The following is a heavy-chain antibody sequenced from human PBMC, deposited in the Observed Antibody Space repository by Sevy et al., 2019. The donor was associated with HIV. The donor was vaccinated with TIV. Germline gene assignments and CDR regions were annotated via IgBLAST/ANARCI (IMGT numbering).Heavy chain of an antibody. CDR2: ISGSGGST. V-gene: IGHV3-23*01. CDR1: GFTFSSYA. J-gene: IGHJ4*02. D-gene: IGHD6-13*01. Sequence: LSLTCAASGFTFSSYAMSWVRQAPGKGLEWVSAISGSGGSTYYADSVKGRFTISRDNSKNTLYLQMNSLRAEDTAVYYCAKDGIAAAGKDYWSQGTLVTVSS. CDR3: AKDGIAAAGKDY.